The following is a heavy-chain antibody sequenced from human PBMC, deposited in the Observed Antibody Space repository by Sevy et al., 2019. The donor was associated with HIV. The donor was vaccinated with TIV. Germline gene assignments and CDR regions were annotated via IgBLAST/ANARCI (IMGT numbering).Heavy chain of an antibody. D-gene: IGHD1-7*01. CDR3: ARDDGNYYFHY. J-gene: IGHJ4*02. CDR1: GFTFSKYW. Sequence: GGPLRLSCAASGFTFSKYWMGWVRQAPGKGLEWVANIKQDAGQNYYVDSVKGRFTISRDNAKNSLYLQMNSLRAEDTAVYYCARDDGNYYFHYWGQGTLVTVSS. V-gene: IGHV3-7*01. CDR2: IKQDAGQN.